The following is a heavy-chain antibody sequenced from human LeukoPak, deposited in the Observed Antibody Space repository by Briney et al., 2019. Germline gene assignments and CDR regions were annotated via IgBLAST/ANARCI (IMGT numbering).Heavy chain of an antibody. CDR3: ARGPQDIVVVVAATHWFDP. V-gene: IGHV4-34*01. Sequence: SETLSLTCAVYGGSFSGYYWSWIRQPPGKGLEWIGEINHSGSTNYNPSLKSRVTISVDTSKNQFSLKLSSVTAADTAVYYCARGPQDIVVVVAATHWFDPWGQETLVTVSS. CDR1: GGSFSGYY. CDR2: INHSGST. D-gene: IGHD2-15*01. J-gene: IGHJ5*02.